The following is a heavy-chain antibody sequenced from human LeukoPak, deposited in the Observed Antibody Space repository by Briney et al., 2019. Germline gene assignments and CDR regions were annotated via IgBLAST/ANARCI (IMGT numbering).Heavy chain of an antibody. CDR2: IYYSGST. Sequence: PSETLSLTCTVSGGSISSGSYYWGWIRQPPGKGLEWIGSIYYSGSTYYNPSLKSRVTISVDTSKNQFSLKLSSVTAADTAVYYCASRPYYDILTGYWFDYWGQGTLVTVSS. CDR3: ASRPYYDILTGYWFDY. CDR1: GGSISSGSYY. V-gene: IGHV4-39*01. D-gene: IGHD3-9*01. J-gene: IGHJ4*02.